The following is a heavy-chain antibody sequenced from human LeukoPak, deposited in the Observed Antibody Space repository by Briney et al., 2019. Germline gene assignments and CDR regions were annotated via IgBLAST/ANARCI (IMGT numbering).Heavy chain of an antibody. D-gene: IGHD3-22*01. CDR2: ISSSSSYI. CDR1: GFTFSSYS. Sequence: GGSLRLSCAASGFTFSSYSMNWVRQAPGKGLEWVSSISSSSSYIYYADSVKGGFTISRDNAKNTLYLQMNSLRAEDTAVYYCATGNYYDSRGYYTFGHWGQGTLVTVSS. V-gene: IGHV3-21*01. CDR3: ATGNYYDSRGYYTFGH. J-gene: IGHJ1*01.